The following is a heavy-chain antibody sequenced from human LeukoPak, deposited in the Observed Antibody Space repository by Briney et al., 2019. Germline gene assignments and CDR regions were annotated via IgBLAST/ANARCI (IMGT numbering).Heavy chain of an antibody. CDR1: GGSFSGYY. CDR3: ARGPSAHKLRWFDP. J-gene: IGHJ5*02. CDR2: INHSGST. V-gene: IGHV4-34*01. D-gene: IGHD4-23*01. Sequence: PSETLSLTCAVYGGSFSGYYWSWIRQPPGKGLEWIGEINHSGSTNYNPSLKSRVTISVDTSKNQFSLKLSSVTAADTAVYYCARGPSAHKLRWFDPWGQGTLVTVSS.